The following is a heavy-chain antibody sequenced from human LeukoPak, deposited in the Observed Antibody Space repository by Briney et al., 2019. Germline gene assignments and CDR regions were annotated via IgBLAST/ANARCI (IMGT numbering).Heavy chain of an antibody. D-gene: IGHD6-19*01. J-gene: IGHJ4*02. V-gene: IGHV4-59*01. CDR3: AGHSGYSSGWHDY. CDR1: GGSISSYY. Sequence: SETLSLTCTVSGGSISSYYWSWIRQPPGKGLEWIGYIYYSGGTNYNPSLKSRVTMSVDTSKNQFSLKLSSVTAADTAVYYCAGHSGYSSGWHDYWGQGTLVTVSS. CDR2: IYYSGGT.